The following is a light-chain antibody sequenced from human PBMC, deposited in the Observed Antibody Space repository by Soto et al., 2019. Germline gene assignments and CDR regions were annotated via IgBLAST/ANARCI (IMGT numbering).Light chain of an antibody. CDR2: DAS. V-gene: IGKV1-33*01. Sequence: DIQMTQSPSSLSASVGDRVTITCQASQDISNYLNWYQQKPGKAPKLLIYDASNLETGVPSRFSGSGSGTDLTFTISSLQPEDIATYYCQQYDNLPSLTFGGGTKVDIK. CDR3: QQYDNLPSLT. J-gene: IGKJ4*01. CDR1: QDISNY.